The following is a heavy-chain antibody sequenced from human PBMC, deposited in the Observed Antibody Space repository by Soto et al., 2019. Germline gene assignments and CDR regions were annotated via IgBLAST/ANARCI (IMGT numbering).Heavy chain of an antibody. CDR1: GDSISRGGYS. Sequence: QLQLQESGSGLVRPSQTLSLTCAVSGDSISRGGYSWTWIRQPPGKALEWIGNIYDSGSTSYNPSLKSRVTISVDTSKNQFSLWLTSVTAADTAVYFCASGISSYYDDGMDVWGQGTTVTVSS. V-gene: IGHV4-30-2*01. CDR2: IYDSGST. D-gene: IGHD6-6*01. J-gene: IGHJ6*02. CDR3: ASGISSYYDDGMDV.